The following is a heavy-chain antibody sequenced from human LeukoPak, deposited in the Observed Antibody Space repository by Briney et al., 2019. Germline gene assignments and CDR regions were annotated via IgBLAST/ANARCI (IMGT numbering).Heavy chain of an antibody. Sequence: GGSLRLSCAASGFTFSSYGMHWVRQAPGKGLEWVAVIWYDGSNKYYADSVKGRFTISRDNSKNTLYLQMNSLRAEDTAVYYCAREESSSWYGRWFDPWGQGTLVTVSS. CDR2: IWYDGSNK. CDR1: GFTFSSYG. J-gene: IGHJ5*02. D-gene: IGHD6-13*01. V-gene: IGHV3-33*01. CDR3: AREESSSWYGRWFDP.